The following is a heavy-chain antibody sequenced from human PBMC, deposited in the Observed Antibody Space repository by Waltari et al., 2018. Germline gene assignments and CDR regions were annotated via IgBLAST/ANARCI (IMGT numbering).Heavy chain of an antibody. CDR1: GGTFSSYA. V-gene: IGHV1-69*01. CDR2: IIPIFGTS. D-gene: IGHD5-18*01. CDR3: AMRGYSLKDDAFDI. Sequence: QVQLVQSGAEVKKPGSSVKVSCKASGGTFSSYAISWVRQAPGQGLEWMGGIIPIFGTSNYAQKFQGRVTITADESTSTAYMELSSLRSEDTAVYYCAMRGYSLKDDAFDIWGQGTMVTVSS. J-gene: IGHJ3*02.